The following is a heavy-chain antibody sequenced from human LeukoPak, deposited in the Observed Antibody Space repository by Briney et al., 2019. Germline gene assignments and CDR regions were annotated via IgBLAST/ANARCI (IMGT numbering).Heavy chain of an antibody. J-gene: IGHJ3*02. CDR3: ARSKGGYSGYVFRSRAFDI. CDR2: IRYDGSNK. CDR1: GFTFSSYG. V-gene: IGHV3-30*02. D-gene: IGHD5-12*01. Sequence: PGGSLRLSCAASGFTFSSYGMHWVRQAPGKGLEWVAFIRYDGSNKYYADSVKGRFTISRDNSKNTLYLQMNSLRAEDTAVYYCARSKGGYSGYVFRSRAFDIWGQGTMVTVSS.